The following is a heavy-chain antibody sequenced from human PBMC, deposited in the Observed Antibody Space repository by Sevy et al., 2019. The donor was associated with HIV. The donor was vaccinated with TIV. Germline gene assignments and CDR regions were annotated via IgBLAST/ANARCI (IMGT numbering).Heavy chain of an antibody. CDR3: AKDGYYYDSSTGDWFDP. Sequence: GGSLRLSCSASGFNFSPYGLHWVRQAPGKGLEWVAMIGNDGSKKDYADAVKGRFTISRDNSKNTMNLQMNSLRVEDTAVYYCAKDGYYYDSSTGDWFDPWGLGTQVTVSS. CDR1: GFNFSPYG. J-gene: IGHJ5*02. CDR2: IGNDGSKK. V-gene: IGHV3-33*03. D-gene: IGHD3-22*01.